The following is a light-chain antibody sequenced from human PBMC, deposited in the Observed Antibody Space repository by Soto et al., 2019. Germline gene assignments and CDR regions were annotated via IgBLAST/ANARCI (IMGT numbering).Light chain of an antibody. CDR2: EVS. CDR1: SSDIGGYNY. CDR3: SSYTSAIARV. J-gene: IGLJ3*02. V-gene: IGLV2-14*01. Sequence: QSALTQPASVSGSPGQSITISCTGTSSDIGGYNYVSWYQQHPGKAPKLMIFEVSNRPSGVSNRFSGSKSGNTASLTISGLQAEDEADYYCSSYTSAIARVFGGGTKLNVL.